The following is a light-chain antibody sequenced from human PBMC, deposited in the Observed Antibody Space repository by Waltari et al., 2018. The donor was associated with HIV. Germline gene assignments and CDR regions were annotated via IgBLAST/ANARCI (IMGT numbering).Light chain of an antibody. CDR3: SSYTTSSTYV. V-gene: IGLV2-14*03. CDR2: DVN. J-gene: IGLJ1*01. Sequence: QSALTQPASVSGSPGQSITISCTGTSSDVGAYDYVSWYQQHSGKAPKLMIYDVNNRPPGVSHRFSGSKSATTASLTISGLQAEDEADYYCSSYTTSSTYVFGTGTKVTVL. CDR1: SSDVGAYDY.